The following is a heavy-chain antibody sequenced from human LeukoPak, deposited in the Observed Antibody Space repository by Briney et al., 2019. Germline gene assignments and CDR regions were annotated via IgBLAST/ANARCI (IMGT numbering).Heavy chain of an antibody. V-gene: IGHV3-7*01. J-gene: IGHJ3*02. CDR1: GFTFSSYG. CDR2: INQDGTEK. CDR3: ARGIDI. Sequence: GTLRLSCAASGFTFSSYGMSWVRQAPGKGLEWVANINQDGTEKYYVDSVKGRFTISRDNAKNSLYLQMNSLRAEDTAIYYCARGIDIWGQGTMVTVSS.